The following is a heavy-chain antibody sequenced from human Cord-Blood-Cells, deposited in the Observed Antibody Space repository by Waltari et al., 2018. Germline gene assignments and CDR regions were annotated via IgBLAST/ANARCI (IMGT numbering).Heavy chain of an antibody. J-gene: IGHJ4*02. D-gene: IGHD1-26*01. CDR3: ARGELFFDY. V-gene: IGHV4-34*01. Sequence: QVQLQQWGAGLLKPSETLSHPCPVYGGSFSGYYGRWIRQPPGKGLEWIGEINHSGSTNYNPSLKSRVTISVDTSKNQFSLKLSSVTAADTAVYYCARGELFFDYWGQGTLVTVSS. CDR1: GGSFSGYY. CDR2: INHSGST.